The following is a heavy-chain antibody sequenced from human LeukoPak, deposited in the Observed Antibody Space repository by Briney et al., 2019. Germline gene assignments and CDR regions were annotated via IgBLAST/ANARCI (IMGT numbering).Heavy chain of an antibody. CDR2: INHSGST. CDR3: ARDAGGGSYRFDY. V-gene: IGHV4-34*01. CDR1: GGSFSGYY. D-gene: IGHD1-26*01. Sequence: PSETLSLTCAVYGGSFSGYYWSWIRQPPGEGLEWIGEINHSGSTNYNPSLKSRVTISVDTSKNQFSLKLSSVTAADTAVYYCARDAGGGSYRFDYWGQGTLVTVSS. J-gene: IGHJ4*02.